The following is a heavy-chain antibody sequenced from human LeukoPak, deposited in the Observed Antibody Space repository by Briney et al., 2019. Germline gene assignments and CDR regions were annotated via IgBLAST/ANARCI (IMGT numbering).Heavy chain of an antibody. J-gene: IGHJ4*02. Sequence: GASVKVSCKASGYTFTSYGISWVRQAPGQGLEWMGWISAYNGNTNYAQKLQGRVTMTTDTSTSTAYMELRSLKSDVTAVYCCGRRVVRGVLDYWGQGTLVTVSS. CDR2: ISAYNGNT. CDR1: GYTFTSYG. D-gene: IGHD3-10*01. CDR3: GRRVVRGVLDY. V-gene: IGHV1-18*01.